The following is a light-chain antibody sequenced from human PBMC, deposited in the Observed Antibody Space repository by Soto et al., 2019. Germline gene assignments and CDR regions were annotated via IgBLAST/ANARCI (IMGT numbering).Light chain of an antibody. CDR3: SSFRSSSTSYV. CDR1: NSDFGDSNY. V-gene: IGLV2-14*03. Sequence: LTQPASLSGSSGQSITISCTGNNSDFGDSNYVSWYQQHPGKAPKLVIYDVSNRPSGVSNRFSGSKSANTASLTISGLQAEDEADYYCSSFRSSSTSYVFGTGTKVTVL. CDR2: DVS. J-gene: IGLJ1*01.